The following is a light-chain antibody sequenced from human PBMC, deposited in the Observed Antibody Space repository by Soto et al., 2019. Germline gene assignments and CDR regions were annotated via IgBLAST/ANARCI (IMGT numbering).Light chain of an antibody. CDR3: SSYTSSSTLVV. CDR1: SSDVGGYNY. V-gene: IGLV2-14*01. J-gene: IGLJ2*01. CDR2: DVS. Sequence: QSALTQPASVYGSPGQSITISCSGTSSDVGGYNYVSWYQQHPGKAPKLMIYDVSKRPSGVSNRFSGSKSGNTASLTISGRHAEDEAAYYCSSYTSSSTLVVFGGGTKLTVL.